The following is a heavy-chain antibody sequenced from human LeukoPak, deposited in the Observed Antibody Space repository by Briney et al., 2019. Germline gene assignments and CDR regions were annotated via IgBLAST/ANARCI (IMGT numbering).Heavy chain of an antibody. J-gene: IGHJ6*03. D-gene: IGHD3-16*01. CDR3: ARGGTYYYQYYYMDV. V-gene: IGHV3-30*01. Sequence: KPGGSLRLSCAAFQFTFNLHAMNWVRQAPGKGLDWVAVMSFDGSHIYYADSVKGRFTISRDNSNNTLFLQMNSLNADDTAVYYCARGGTYYYQYYYMDVWGKGTTVTVSS. CDR2: MSFDGSHI. CDR1: QFTFNLHA.